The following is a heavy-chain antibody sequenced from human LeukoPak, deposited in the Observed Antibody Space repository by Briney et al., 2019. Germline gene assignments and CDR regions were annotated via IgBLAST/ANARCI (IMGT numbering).Heavy chain of an antibody. CDR1: GFTFSAYS. CDR3: ARALDSSSWYHHDFDY. V-gene: IGHV3-30*04. Sequence: GGSLRLSCAASGFTFSAYSMHWVRQAPGKGLESVAVISPDGSVQYYAGSVQGRFTISRDNAKNSLYLQMNSLRAEDTAVYYCARALDSSSWYHHDFDYWGQGTLVTVSS. CDR2: ISPDGSVQ. D-gene: IGHD6-13*01. J-gene: IGHJ4*02.